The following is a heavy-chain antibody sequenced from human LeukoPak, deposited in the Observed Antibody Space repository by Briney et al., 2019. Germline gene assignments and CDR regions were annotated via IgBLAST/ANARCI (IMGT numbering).Heavy chain of an antibody. J-gene: IGHJ4*02. CDR1: GFTFSHYG. D-gene: IGHD4-11*01. V-gene: IGHV3-33*06. CDR2: IWNDGTDR. CDR3: AKDAQRGFDFSNSLES. Sequence: GGSLRLSCATSGFTFSHYGMHWVRQAPGKGLEWVAVIWNDGTDRYYGDSVKGRFTISRDNSKNTVYLQMNSLRVEDTAVYYCAKDAQRGFDFSNSLESWGQGTLVTVSS.